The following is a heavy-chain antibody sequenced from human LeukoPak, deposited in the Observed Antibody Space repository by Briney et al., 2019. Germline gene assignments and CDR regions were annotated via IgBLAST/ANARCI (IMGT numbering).Heavy chain of an antibody. Sequence: PSETLSLTCTVSGGSISSYYWSWIRQSPGKGLEWIGYIYPSGGTNYNPSLKSRVTISVDRSKNQFSLKLSSVTAADTAVYYCARFAYCGSGCWYYFDYWGQGALVTVSS. CDR1: GGSISSYY. J-gene: IGHJ4*02. CDR3: ARFAYCGSGCWYYFDY. D-gene: IGHD2-21*02. V-gene: IGHV4-4*09. CDR2: IYPSGGT.